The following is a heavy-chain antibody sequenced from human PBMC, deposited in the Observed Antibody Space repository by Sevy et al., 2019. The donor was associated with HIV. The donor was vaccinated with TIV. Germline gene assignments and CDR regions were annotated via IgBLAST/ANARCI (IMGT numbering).Heavy chain of an antibody. D-gene: IGHD1-26*01. CDR1: GFTFSSYS. J-gene: IGHJ5*02. V-gene: IGHV3-48*01. CDR3: ARVFYRNWFDP. Sequence: GGSLRLSCAASGFTFSSYSMNWVRQAPGKGLEWVSYISSSSSTIYYADSVKDRFTISRDNAKNSLYLQMNSLRAEDTAVYYCARVFYRNWFDPWGQGTLVTVSS. CDR2: ISSSSSTI.